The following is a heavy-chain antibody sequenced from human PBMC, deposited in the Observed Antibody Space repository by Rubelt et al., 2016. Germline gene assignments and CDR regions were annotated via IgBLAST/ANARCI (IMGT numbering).Heavy chain of an antibody. CDR2: ISGSGDHS. Sequence: MNWVRQAPGKGLEWVATISGSGDHSYYADSVKGRFTISRDNSKNTLYVQMNSLRAEDTAVYYCAGYEGCSSGRYSQGEYYYGMDVWGQGSTVTVSS. D-gene: IGHD6-19*01. J-gene: IGHJ6*02. CDR3: AGYEGCSSGRYSQGEYYYGMDV. V-gene: IGHV3-23*01.